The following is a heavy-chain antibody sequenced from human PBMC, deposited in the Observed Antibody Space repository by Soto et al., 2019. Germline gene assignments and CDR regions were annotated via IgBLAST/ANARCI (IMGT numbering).Heavy chain of an antibody. Sequence: PGESLKISCKGSGYSFTSYWIGWVRQMPGKGLEWMGIIYPGDSDTRYSPSFQGQVTISADKSISTAYLQWSSLKASDTAMYYCARQNALLTYYYDSPSGMDVWGQGTTVTVSS. CDR3: ARQNALLTYYYDSPSGMDV. D-gene: IGHD3-22*01. CDR1: GYSFTSYW. V-gene: IGHV5-51*01. CDR2: IYPGDSDT. J-gene: IGHJ6*02.